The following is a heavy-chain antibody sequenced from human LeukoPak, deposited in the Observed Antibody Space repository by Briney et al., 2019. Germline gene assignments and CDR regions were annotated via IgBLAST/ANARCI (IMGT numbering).Heavy chain of an antibody. V-gene: IGHV3-20*04. CDR1: GFTFDDYG. D-gene: IGHD5-24*01. CDR3: ARDGMALLPQAGADAFDI. Sequence: GGSLRLSCAASGFTFDDYGMSWVRQAPGKGLEWVSGINWNGGSTGYADSVKGRFTISRDNAKNSLYLQMNSLRAEDTALYYCARDGMALLPQAGADAFDIWGQGTMVTVSS. CDR2: INWNGGST. J-gene: IGHJ3*02.